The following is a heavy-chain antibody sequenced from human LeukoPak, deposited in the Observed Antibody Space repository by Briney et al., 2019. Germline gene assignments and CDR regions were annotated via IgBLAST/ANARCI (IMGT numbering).Heavy chain of an antibody. CDR3: ARQYYGSDY. V-gene: IGHV3-48*02. D-gene: IGHD3-10*01. CDR2: ISGSSGII. J-gene: IGHJ4*02. Sequence: ISGSSGIIDYADSVRGRFTISRDNAKNSLYLQMNSLRDEDAAVYYCARQYYGSDYWGQGTLVTVSS.